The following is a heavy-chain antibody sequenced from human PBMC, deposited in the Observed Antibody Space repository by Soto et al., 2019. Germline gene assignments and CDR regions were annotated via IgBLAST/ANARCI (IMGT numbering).Heavy chain of an antibody. CDR2: IIPIFGTA. CDR3: ARWIVGATTRFPDD. CDR1: GGTFSSYA. D-gene: IGHD1-26*01. V-gene: IGHV1-69*13. Sequence: GASVKVSCKASGGTFSSYAISWVRQAPGQGLEWMGGIIPIFGTANYAQKFQGRVTITADESTSTAYMELSSLRSEDTAVYYCARWIVGATTRFPDDWGQGTLVTVSS. J-gene: IGHJ4*02.